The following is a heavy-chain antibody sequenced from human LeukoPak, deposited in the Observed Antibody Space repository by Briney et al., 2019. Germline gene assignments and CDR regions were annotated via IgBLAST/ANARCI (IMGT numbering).Heavy chain of an antibody. D-gene: IGHD6-13*01. CDR3: ASSRGSWPDYFDY. CDR2: ISNSGSTI. V-gene: IGHV3-48*04. Sequence: GGSLRLSCAASGFTFSSYSMNWVRQAPGRGLGWVSYISNSGSTIYYADSVKGRFTISRDNAKNSLYLQMNSLRAKDTAVYYCASSRGSWPDYFDYWGQGTLVTVSS. J-gene: IGHJ4*02. CDR1: GFTFSSYS.